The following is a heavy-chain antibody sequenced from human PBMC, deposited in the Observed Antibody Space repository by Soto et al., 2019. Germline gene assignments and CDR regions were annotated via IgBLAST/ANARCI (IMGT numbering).Heavy chain of an antibody. D-gene: IGHD2-15*01. CDR1: GASVNSGHW. V-gene: IGHV4-4*02. CDR2: ISHTGNT. Sequence: QVQLQESGPGLLEPSGTLSLTCDVSGASVNSGHWWTWVRQPPGKGLVWIGEISHTGNTNYSPSLKGRMTVSLDKSQNQFSLTLTSVTAADTAFCYCAGRRLGGSMIYWGQGTRVTVS. CDR3: AGRRLGGSMIY. J-gene: IGHJ4*02.